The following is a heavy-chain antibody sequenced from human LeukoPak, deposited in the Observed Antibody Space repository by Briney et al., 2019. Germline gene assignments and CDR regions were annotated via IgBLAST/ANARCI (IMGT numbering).Heavy chain of an antibody. CDR2: ISYDGSNK. V-gene: IGHV3-30*18. J-gene: IGHJ4*02. D-gene: IGHD3-16*02. CDR1: GFTFSSYG. CDR3: AKGFLYDYVWGSYRWRPPFDY. Sequence: PGGSLRLSCAASGFTFSSYGMHWVRQAPGKGLEWVAVISYDGSNKYYADSVKGRFTISRDNSKNTLYLQMNSLGAEDTAVYYCAKGFLYDYVWGSYRWRPPFDYWGQGTLVTVSS.